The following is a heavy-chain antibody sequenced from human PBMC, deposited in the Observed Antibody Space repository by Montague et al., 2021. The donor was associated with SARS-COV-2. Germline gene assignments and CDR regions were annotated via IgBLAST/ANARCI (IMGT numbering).Heavy chain of an antibody. V-gene: IGHV4-31*03. CDR3: ARGMYGLQETTDAFDI. D-gene: IGHD1-14*01. CDR2: IYSSGTS. J-gene: IGHJ3*02. CDR1: GGSIRSSNNY. Sequence: TLSLTCTVSGGSIRSSNNYWSWIRQHPGKGLEWIGYIYSSGTSYYNPSLRSRVTISVDTSKNQFSLKLSSVTAADTAVYYCARGMYGLQETTDAFDIWGQGTMVSVSS.